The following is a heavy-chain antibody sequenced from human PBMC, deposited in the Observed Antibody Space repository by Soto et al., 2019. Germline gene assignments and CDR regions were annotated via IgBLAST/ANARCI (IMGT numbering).Heavy chain of an antibody. CDR1: GFTVSSNY. CDR3: ARDRIPTGMDV. Sequence: EVQLVESGGGLVQPGGSLRLSCAASGFTVSSNYMSWVRQAPGKGLEWVSVIYSGGSTYYADSVKGRFTISRDNSKNTPHLKMNSLRAEDTAVYYCARDRIPTGMDVWGQGTTVTVSS. V-gene: IGHV3-66*01. J-gene: IGHJ6*02. CDR2: IYSGGST.